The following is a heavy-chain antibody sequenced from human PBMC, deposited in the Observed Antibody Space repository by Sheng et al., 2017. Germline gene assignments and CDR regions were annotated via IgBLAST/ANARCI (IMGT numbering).Heavy chain of an antibody. CDR3: TRDPNC. CDR2: IYDDGRT. J-gene: IGHJ4*02. V-gene: IGHV4-39*07. CDR1: GGSISNSQYY. Sequence: QLQLQESGPGLVKPSGTLSLTCTVSGGSISNSQYYWGWIRQPPGKGLEWIGSIYDDGRTYYNPSLKSRVTISVDTSKNQFSLTVNSVTAADTAVYFCTRDPNCWGQGTLVTVSS.